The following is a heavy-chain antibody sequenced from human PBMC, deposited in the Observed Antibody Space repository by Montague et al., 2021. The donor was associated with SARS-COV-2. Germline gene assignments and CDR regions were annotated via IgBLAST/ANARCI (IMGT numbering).Heavy chain of an antibody. V-gene: IGHV3-43*01. D-gene: IGHD6-13*01. CDR1: GFKLDDYT. J-gene: IGHJ4*02. CDR3: AQGIGDSRSFLEF. Sequence: SLRLSCSASGFKLDDYTMHWVRQVPGKGLQWVSLISWDGTTTHYXESVEGRFTISRDNSISSLYLQMSSLRNDDTGLYYCAQGIGDSRSFLEFWGQGTLLTVSS. CDR2: ISWDGTTT.